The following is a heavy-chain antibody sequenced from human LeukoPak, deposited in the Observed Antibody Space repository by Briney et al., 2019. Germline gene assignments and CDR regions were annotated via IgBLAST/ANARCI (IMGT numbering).Heavy chain of an antibody. CDR2: ISSSSSTI. Sequence: GGSLRLSCAASGFTFSSYGMHWVRQAPGKGLEWVSYISSSSSTIYYADSVKGRFTISRDNAKNSLYLQMNSLRAEDTAVYYCARDSRSYPKDYWGQGTLVTVSS. J-gene: IGHJ4*02. CDR3: ARDSRSYPKDY. CDR1: GFTFSSYG. D-gene: IGHD6-13*01. V-gene: IGHV3-48*01.